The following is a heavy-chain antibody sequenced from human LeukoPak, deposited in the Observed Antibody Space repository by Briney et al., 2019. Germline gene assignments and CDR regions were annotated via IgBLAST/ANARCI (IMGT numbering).Heavy chain of an antibody. J-gene: IGHJ5*02. CDR3: ARGEVTMVRGAPLSGSPNWFDP. CDR1: GFTFSSYS. CDR2: ISSGTRYM. V-gene: IGHV3-21*01. Sequence: GGSLRLSCAASGFTFSSYSMSWVRQAPGKGLEWVSSISSGTRYMFYADSVKGRFTISRDNAKNSLYLQMNSLRAEDTAVYYCARGEVTMVRGAPLSGSPNWFDPWGQGTLVIVSS. D-gene: IGHD3-10*01.